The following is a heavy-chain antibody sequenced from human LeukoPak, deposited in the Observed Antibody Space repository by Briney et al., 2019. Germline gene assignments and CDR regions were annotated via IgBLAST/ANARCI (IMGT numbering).Heavy chain of an antibody. D-gene: IGHD6-13*01. J-gene: IGHJ3*02. CDR1: GFTFSDYY. CDR3: ARVIAAAGSRAFDI. V-gene: IGHV3-21*01. CDR2: ISSSSSYI. Sequence: GGSLRLSCAASGFTFSDYYMSWVRQAPGKGLEWVSSISSSSSYIYYADSVKGRFTISRDNAKNSLYLQMNSLRAEDTAVYYCARVIAAAGSRAFDIWGQGTMVTVSS.